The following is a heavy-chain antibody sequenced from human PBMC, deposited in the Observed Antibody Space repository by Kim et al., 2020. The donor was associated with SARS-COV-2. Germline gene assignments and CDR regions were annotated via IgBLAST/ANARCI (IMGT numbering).Heavy chain of an antibody. CDR2: SVGSK. CDR3: ATYDSSG. V-gene: IGHV3-53*03. D-gene: IGHD3-22*01. J-gene: IGHJ4*02. Sequence: SVGSKYYADSGKGRFTISRDNSKNTLYLQMNSLRAEDTAVYYCATYDSSGWGQGTLVTVSS.